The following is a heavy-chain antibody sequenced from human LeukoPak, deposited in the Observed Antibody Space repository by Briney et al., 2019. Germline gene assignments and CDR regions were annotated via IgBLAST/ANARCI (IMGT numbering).Heavy chain of an antibody. CDR2: IRYGGST. CDR3: ARGPPAIDY. V-gene: IGHV4-59*01. J-gene: IGHJ4*02. D-gene: IGHD2-15*01. Sequence: SETLSLTCSVSGGSISSYYWSWIRQPPGKGLEWIGYIRYGGSTSYNPSLKSRVTISVDTAHNQFSLKMNSMTAADTAVYFCARGPPAIDYWGQGTLVTVSS. CDR1: GGSISSYY.